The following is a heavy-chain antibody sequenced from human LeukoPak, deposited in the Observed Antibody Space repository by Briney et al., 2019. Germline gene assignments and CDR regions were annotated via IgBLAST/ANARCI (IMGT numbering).Heavy chain of an antibody. J-gene: IGHJ4*02. CDR2: IYTSGST. CDR3: ARSPDSSNFFTGSYDY. D-gene: IGHD6-13*01. V-gene: IGHV4-61*02. CDR1: GASISSGGNY. Sequence: SQTLSLTCTVSGASISSGGNYWSWIRQPAGEGLGWVGRIYTSGSTNYNPSLKSRVTISVDTSKNQFSLKLSSVTAADTAVYYCARSPDSSNFFTGSYDYWGQGTLVTVSS.